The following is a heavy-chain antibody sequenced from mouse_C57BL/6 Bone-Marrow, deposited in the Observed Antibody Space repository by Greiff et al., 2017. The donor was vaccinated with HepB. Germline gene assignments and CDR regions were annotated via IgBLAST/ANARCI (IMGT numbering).Heavy chain of an antibody. CDR3: ARWAMVTTWFAY. J-gene: IGHJ3*01. CDR2: IYPGDGDT. CDR1: GYAFSSSW. Sequence: QVHVKQSGPELVKPGASVKISCKASGYAFSSSWMNWVKQRPGKGLEWIGRIYPGDGDTNYNGKFKGKATLTADKSSSTAYMQLSSLTSEDSAVYFCARWAMVTTWFAYWGQGTLVTVSA. V-gene: IGHV1-82*01. D-gene: IGHD2-2*01.